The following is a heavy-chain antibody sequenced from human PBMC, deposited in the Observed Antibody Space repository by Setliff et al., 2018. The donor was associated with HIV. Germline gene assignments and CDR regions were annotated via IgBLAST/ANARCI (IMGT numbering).Heavy chain of an antibody. D-gene: IGHD2-8*01. CDR3: ATKVYCTNGVCLDAFDI. CDR2: INPNSAGT. V-gene: IGHV1-2*06. Sequence: ASVKVSCKASGYTFTVYFIHWVRQAPGQGLEWMGRINPNSAGTNYAQKFQGRVTMTRDTSISTAYMELSRLRSGDTAVYYCATKVYCTNGVCLDAFDIWGQGTMVTVSS. CDR1: GYTFTVYF. J-gene: IGHJ3*02.